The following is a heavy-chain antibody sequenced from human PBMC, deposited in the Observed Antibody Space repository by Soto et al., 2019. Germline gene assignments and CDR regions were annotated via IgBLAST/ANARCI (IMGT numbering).Heavy chain of an antibody. CDR2: ISYDGSNK. CDR1: GFTFSSYG. Sequence: WVALRLSCAASGFTFSSYGMHWVRQAPGKGLEWVAVISYDGSNKYYADSVKGRFTISRDNSKNTLYLQKNSPKANDMDMYKSATEILNSLVFWGQGSLVIV. J-gene: IGHJ1*01. CDR3: ATEILNSLVF. V-gene: IGHV3-30*03. D-gene: IGHD1-20*01.